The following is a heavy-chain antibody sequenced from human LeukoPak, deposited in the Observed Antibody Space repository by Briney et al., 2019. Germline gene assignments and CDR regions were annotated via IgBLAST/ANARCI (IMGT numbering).Heavy chain of an antibody. J-gene: IGHJ4*02. V-gene: IGHV4-59*01. CDR1: GGSISSYY. CDR3: ARVSSDDDYVWGSYRLDY. Sequence: SETLCLTCTVSGGSISSYYWSWIRQPPGKGLEWIGYIYYSGSTNYNPSLKSRVTISVDTSKNQFSLKLSSVTAADTAVYYCARVSSDDDYVWGSYRLDYWGQGTLVTVSS. D-gene: IGHD3-16*02. CDR2: IYYSGST.